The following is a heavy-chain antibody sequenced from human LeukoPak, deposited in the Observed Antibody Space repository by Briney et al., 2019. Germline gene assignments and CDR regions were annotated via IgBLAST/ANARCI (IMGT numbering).Heavy chain of an antibody. CDR1: GGSISSGGYS. J-gene: IGHJ3*02. CDR3: ARSAYYDSSRDAFDI. Sequence: PSETLSLTCAVSGGSISSGGYSWSWIRQPPGKGLEWIGYIYHSGSTYYNPSLNSRVTISADRSKNQFSLKLSSVTAADTAVYYCARSAYYDSSRDAFDIWGQGTMVNVSS. V-gene: IGHV4-30-2*01. D-gene: IGHD3-22*01. CDR2: IYHSGST.